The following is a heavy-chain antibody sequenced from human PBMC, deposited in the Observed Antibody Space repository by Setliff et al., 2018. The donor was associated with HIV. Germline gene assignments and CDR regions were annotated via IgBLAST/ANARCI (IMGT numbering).Heavy chain of an antibody. V-gene: IGHV1-18*04. J-gene: IGHJ5*01. CDR3: ATDDLLGGYWFDR. D-gene: IGHD3-16*01. Sequence: ASVKVSCKASGYTFTSYGISWVRQAPGQGLEWMGWISTYKGNTKYEQNFQGRVTMTEDTSTDTAYMELRSLRSEDTAIFFCATDDLLGGYWFDRWGQGTPVTVSS. CDR1: GYTFTSYG. CDR2: ISTYKGNT.